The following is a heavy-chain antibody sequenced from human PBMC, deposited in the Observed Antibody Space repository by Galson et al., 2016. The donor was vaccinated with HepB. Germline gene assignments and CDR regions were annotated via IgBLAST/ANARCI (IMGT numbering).Heavy chain of an antibody. V-gene: IGHV4/OR15-8*02. CDR2: IYHTATA. CDR1: GASINSSNW. D-gene: IGHD2-2*01. CDR3: ARASVIPGARMVFDS. Sequence: SETLSLTCDVSGASINSSNWWTWVRQAPGKGLAWIWEIYHTATANHNPSLLRRTTMSKHTSTNHFSLNPNPTAAAATAVYYCARASVIPGARMVFDSWGQGILVTVSS. J-gene: IGHJ5*01.